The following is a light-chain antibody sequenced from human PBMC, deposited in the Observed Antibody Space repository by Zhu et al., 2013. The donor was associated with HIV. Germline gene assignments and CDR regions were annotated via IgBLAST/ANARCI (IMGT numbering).Light chain of an antibody. CDR2: GAD. V-gene: IGKV1-8*01. CDR1: QPISTS. J-gene: IGKJ3*01. CDR3: QQYYYYVLS. Sequence: AIRLTQSPSSLSASTGDRVTITCRASQPISTSLAWYQQRPGDAPKLLIYGADILQRGVSSRFNGSGSGTEFTLTITCLQSEDFATYFCQQYYYYVLSFGPGTKVDMK.